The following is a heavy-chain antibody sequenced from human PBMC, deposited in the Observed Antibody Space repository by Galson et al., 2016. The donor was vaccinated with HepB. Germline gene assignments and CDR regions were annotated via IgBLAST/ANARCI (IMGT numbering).Heavy chain of an antibody. Sequence: QSGAEVKKPGESLKISCQGSGYIFNDYWIGWVRQMPGKGLEWMGRIHPRDSHTSYSPSFRGHVTFSIEKSLNTAFLQWTNLEASDSGTYFCARGIVGDGIDYWGQGTLVTASP. CDR3: ARGIVGDGIDY. CDR2: IHPRDSHT. D-gene: IGHD3-16*01. V-gene: IGHV5-10-1*01. J-gene: IGHJ4*02. CDR1: GYIFNDYW.